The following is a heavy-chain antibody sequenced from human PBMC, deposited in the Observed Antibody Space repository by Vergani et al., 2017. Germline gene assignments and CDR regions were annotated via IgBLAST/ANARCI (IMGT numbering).Heavy chain of an antibody. D-gene: IGHD2-2*02. Sequence: QGQLVESGGGIVQPGRSLTLSCVASRSTFKTYGMHWVRQAPGKGLEWVGLIYNDGSNADYADSVKGRFTISRDNSKNTLYLQMSSLRAEYTAVYYCAKDQVPAAIRLNVGNYMDVWGKGTTVIVSS. J-gene: IGHJ6*03. CDR1: RSTFKTYG. CDR2: IYNDGSNA. V-gene: IGHV3-33*06. CDR3: AKDQVPAAIRLNVGNYMDV.